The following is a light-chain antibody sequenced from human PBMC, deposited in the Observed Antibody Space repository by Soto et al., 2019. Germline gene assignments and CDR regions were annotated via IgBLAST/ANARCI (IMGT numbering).Light chain of an antibody. CDR2: DVS. CDR3: SSYTSSSTLL. Sequence: QSALTQPDSVSGSPGQAITISCTGTSSDVGTYNYVSWYQHHTGKAPKLMIYDVSNRPSGVSNRFSGSQSGNTASLTISGLQAEDEADYHCSSYTSSSTLLFGVGTKLTVL. CDR1: SSDVGTYNY. J-gene: IGLJ2*01. V-gene: IGLV2-14*03.